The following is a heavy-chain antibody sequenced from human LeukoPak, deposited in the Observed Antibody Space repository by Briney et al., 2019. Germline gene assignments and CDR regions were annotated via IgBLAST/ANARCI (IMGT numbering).Heavy chain of an antibody. V-gene: IGHV4-59*01. D-gene: IGHD3-10*01. CDR1: GGSISSYY. CDR3: ARVGNYYGSGSYYYYYYYGMDV. CDR2: IYYSWST. J-gene: IGHJ6*02. Sequence: SETLSLTCTVSGGSISSYYWSWIRQPPGKGLEWIGYIYYSWSTNYNPSLKSRVTISVDTSKNQFSLKLSSVTAADTAVYYCARVGNYYGSGSYYYYYYYGMDVWGQGTTVTVSS.